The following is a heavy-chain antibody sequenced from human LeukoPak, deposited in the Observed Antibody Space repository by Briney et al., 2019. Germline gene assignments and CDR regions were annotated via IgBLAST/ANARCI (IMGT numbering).Heavy chain of an antibody. V-gene: IGHV1-46*01. CDR1: GYTFTSYY. D-gene: IGHD5-18*01. CDR3: ARDSQDTTATGDY. Sequence: ASVKVSCKASGYTFTSYYMHWVRQAPGQGLEWMGIFNPSGGSTSYAQKFQGRVTMIRDTSTSTVYMELSSLRSEDTAVYYCARDSQDTTATGDYWGQGTLDTVSS. J-gene: IGHJ4*02. CDR2: FNPSGGST.